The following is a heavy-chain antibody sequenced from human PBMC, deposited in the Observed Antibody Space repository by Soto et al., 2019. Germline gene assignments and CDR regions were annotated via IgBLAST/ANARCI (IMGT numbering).Heavy chain of an antibody. CDR3: TTVADGEYVSDY. V-gene: IGHV3-15*01. Sequence: PGGSLRLSCAAAGFAFTNAWMTWVRQAPGKALEWIGRIRSQIDGGTTDYAGPVKGRFTISRDDSKNTLYLQMKSLKLEDTAVYYCTTVADGEYVSDYWGQGTLVTVSS. CDR2: IRSQIDGGTT. D-gene: IGHD4-17*01. CDR1: GFAFTNAW. J-gene: IGHJ4*02.